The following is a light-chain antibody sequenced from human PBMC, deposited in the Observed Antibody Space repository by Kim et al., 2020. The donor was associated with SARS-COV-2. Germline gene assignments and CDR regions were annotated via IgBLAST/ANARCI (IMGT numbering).Light chain of an antibody. CDR2: AAS. CDR1: QGINTY. CDR3: QKYNSAPFT. J-gene: IGKJ3*01. Sequence: PSVGDRVTIPCRSSQGINTYLAWSQQKPGNVPKLLIYAASPLQSGVPSRFSGSRSGTDFTLTISSLQPEDVATYYCQKYNSAPFTFCPGTKVALK. V-gene: IGKV1-27*01.